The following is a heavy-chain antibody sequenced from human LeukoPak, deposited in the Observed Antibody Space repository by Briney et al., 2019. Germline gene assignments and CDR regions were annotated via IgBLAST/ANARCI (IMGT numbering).Heavy chain of an antibody. V-gene: IGHV3-15*01. CDR3: TTVTVVVRGYSPTYGMDV. CDR2: IKSKTDGGTT. J-gene: IGHJ6*02. Sequence: GGSLRLSCAASGFTFSNAWMSWVRQAPGKGLEWVGRIKSKTDGGTTDYAAPVKGRFTISRDDSKNTLYLQMNSLKTEDTAVYYCTTVTVVVRGYSPTYGMDVWGQGTTVTVSS. D-gene: IGHD3-22*01. CDR1: GFTFSNAW.